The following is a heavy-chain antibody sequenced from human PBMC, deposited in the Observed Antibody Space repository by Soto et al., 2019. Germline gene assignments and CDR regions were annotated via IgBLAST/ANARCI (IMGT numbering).Heavy chain of an antibody. Sequence: QVQLVQSGAEVKKPGASVKVSCKASGYTFTSYGISWVRQAPGQGLEWMGWTSAYNGNTNYAQKLQGRVTMTTDTSTSTANMELRSLRSDDAAVYYCARFRSSPGPFEYWGQGTLVTVSS. CDR2: TSAYNGNT. CDR1: GYTFTSYG. D-gene: IGHD6-13*01. V-gene: IGHV1-18*01. CDR3: ARFRSSPGPFEY. J-gene: IGHJ4*02.